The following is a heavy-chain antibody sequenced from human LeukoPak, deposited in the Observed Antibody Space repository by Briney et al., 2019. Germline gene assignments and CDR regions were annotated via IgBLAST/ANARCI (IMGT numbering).Heavy chain of an antibody. CDR2: IRGDAGST. Sequence: GGSLRLSCAAPGFIFDDYAIHWVRQAPGKGLEWVSLIRGDAGSTYYADSVKGRFTISRDDSKNSLYLQMNSLRTEDTALYYCARERLDCSGGSCYGNYYSYYGMGVWGQGTTVTVSS. J-gene: IGHJ6*02. D-gene: IGHD2-15*01. CDR1: GFIFDDYA. CDR3: ARERLDCSGGSCYGNYYSYYGMGV. V-gene: IGHV3-43*02.